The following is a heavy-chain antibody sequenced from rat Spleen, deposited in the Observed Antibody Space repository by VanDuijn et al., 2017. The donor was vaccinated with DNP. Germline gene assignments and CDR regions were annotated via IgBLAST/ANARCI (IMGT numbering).Heavy chain of an antibody. CDR3: AVYFYSGDNWFGY. D-gene: IGHD1-1*01. CDR2: ISYDGGST. CDR1: GFTFSDYY. J-gene: IGHJ3*01. V-gene: IGHV5-20*01. Sequence: EVQLVESGGGLVQPGRSLTLSCAASGFTFSDYYMAWVRQAPTKGLEWVAYISYDGGSTYYGDSVKGRFTISRDNAKSTLYLQMNSLRSEDTATYYCAVYFYSGDNWFGYWGQGTLVTVSS.